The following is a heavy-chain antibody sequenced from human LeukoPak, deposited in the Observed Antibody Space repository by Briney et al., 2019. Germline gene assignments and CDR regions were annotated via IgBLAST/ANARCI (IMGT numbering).Heavy chain of an antibody. V-gene: IGHV3-21*01. D-gene: IGHD1-26*01. CDR3: ARDGFSGSYDY. CDR2: ISSSSSYM. CDR1: GFTFSSYS. Sequence: GGSLRLSCSVSGFTFSSYSMNWVRQAPGKGLEWVSSISSSSSYMFYADSVKGRFTISRDNAKNSLYLQVNSLRAEDTAVYYCARDGFSGSYDYWGQGTLVTVSS. J-gene: IGHJ4*02.